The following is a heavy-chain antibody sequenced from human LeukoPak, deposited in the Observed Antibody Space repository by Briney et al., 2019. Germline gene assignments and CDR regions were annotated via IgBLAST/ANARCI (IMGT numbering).Heavy chain of an antibody. CDR3: ARVSLGYSGYEYYFDY. D-gene: IGHD5-12*01. V-gene: IGHV1-2*02. CDR2: INPNSGGT. J-gene: IGHJ4*02. CDR1: GYTFTDYY. Sequence: ASVTVSFKASGYTFTDYYMHWVRQAPGQGGEWMGWINPNSGGTNYAQKFQGRVTMTRDTSISTAYMELSRLRSDDTAVYYCARVSLGYSGYEYYFDYWGQGTLVTVSS.